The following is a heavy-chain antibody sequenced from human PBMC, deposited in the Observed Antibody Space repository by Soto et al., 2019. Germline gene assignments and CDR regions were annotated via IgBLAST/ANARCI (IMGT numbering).Heavy chain of an antibody. Sequence: SSVKVSCKASGGTFSSYAISWVRQAPGQGLEWMGGIIPIFGTANYAQKFQGRVTITADESTSTAYMELSSLRSEDTAVYYCARGRPNSSSSYYFDYWGQGTLVTVSS. CDR2: IIPIFGTA. D-gene: IGHD6-6*01. V-gene: IGHV1-69*13. CDR1: GGTFSSYA. J-gene: IGHJ4*02. CDR3: ARGRPNSSSSYYFDY.